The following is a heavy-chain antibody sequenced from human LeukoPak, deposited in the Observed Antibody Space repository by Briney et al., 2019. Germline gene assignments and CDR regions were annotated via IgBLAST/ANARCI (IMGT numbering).Heavy chain of an antibody. CDR2: INSDGSTT. CDR1: GFTFSGYW. Sequence: GGSLRLSCAASGFTFSGYWMHWVRHAPRKGLVWISRINSDGSTTNYADSVNGRFTISRDNAKNTLYLQMNSLRAEDTALYYCARDRGWTVVTNDAFDIWGQGTMVTVSS. J-gene: IGHJ3*02. CDR3: ARDRGWTVVTNDAFDI. D-gene: IGHD4-23*01. V-gene: IGHV3-74*01.